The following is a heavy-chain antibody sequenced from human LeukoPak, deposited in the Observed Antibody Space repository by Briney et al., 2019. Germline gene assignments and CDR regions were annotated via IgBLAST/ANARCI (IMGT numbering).Heavy chain of an antibody. CDR3: AKVGYYYYMDV. D-gene: IGHD3-16*01. CDR2: ISYDGTKT. Sequence: GGSLRLSCEVSGFTFNTYGIHWVRQTPGKGLEWVALISYDGTKTWYTDSVKGRFTISRDNSKNTLYLQMNSLRAEDTAVYYCAKVGYYYYMDVWGKGATVTISS. V-gene: IGHV3-30*18. J-gene: IGHJ6*03. CDR1: GFTFNTYG.